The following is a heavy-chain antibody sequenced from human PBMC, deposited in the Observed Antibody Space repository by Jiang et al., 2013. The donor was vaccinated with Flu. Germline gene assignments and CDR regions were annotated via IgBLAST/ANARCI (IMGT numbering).Heavy chain of an antibody. J-gene: IGHJ6*02. CDR2: IYYSGST. D-gene: IGHD3-10*01. V-gene: IGHV4-59*01. Sequence: GSGLVKPSETLSLTCTVSGGSISSYYWSWIRQPPGKGLEWIGYIYYSGSTNYNPSLKSRVTISVDTSKNQFSLKLSSVTAADTAVYYCARSGITMVRGVIIPTYYYYGMDVWGQGTTVTVSS. CDR1: GGSISSYY. CDR3: ARSGITMVRGVIIPTYYYYGMDV.